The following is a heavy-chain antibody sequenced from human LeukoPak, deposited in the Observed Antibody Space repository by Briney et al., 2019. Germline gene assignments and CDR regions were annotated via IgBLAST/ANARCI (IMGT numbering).Heavy chain of an antibody. CDR2: ISYDGSNE. V-gene: IGHV3-30*04. D-gene: IGHD2-15*01. Sequence: PGRSLRLSCAASGFTFSYHAMHWVRQVPGKGLEWVAVISYDGSNEYSADSVKDRFTISRDNSKNALYLQMSSLTPEDTAVYFCARDHDSHKVLPDVAWKIFDYWGQGTLVTVSS. J-gene: IGHJ4*02. CDR1: GFTFSYHA. CDR3: ARDHDSHKVLPDVAWKIFDY.